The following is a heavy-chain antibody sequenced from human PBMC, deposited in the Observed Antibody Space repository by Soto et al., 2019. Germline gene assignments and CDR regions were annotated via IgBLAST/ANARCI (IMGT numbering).Heavy chain of an antibody. D-gene: IGHD1-26*01. Sequence: PSETLSLTCAVSGGSISSGGYSWIWIRQPPGKGLEWIGYIYHSGSTYYSPPLKSRVTISVDRSKNQFSLKLSSVTAADTAVYYCASRPSGSGFDPWGQGTLVTVS. V-gene: IGHV4-30-2*01. CDR3: ASRPSGSGFDP. CDR2: IYHSGST. J-gene: IGHJ5*02. CDR1: GGSISSGGYS.